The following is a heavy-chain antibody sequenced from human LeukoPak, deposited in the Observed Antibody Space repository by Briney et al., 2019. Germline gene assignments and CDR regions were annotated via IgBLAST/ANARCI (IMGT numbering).Heavy chain of an antibody. CDR2: IYYSGST. J-gene: IGHJ3*01. V-gene: IGHV4-59*08. Sequence: SETLSLTCTVSGGSISSYYWSWIRQPPGKGLEWIGYIYYSGSTNYNPSLKSRVTMSLDTSKNQFSLTMNSVTAADSAVYFCASYREAYDLYPHGLDVWGRGTVVTVSS. D-gene: IGHD5-24*01. CDR3: ASYREAYDLYPHGLDV. CDR1: GGSISSYY.